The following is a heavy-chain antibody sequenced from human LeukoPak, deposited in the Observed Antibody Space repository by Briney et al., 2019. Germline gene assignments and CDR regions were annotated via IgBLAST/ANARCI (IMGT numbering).Heavy chain of an antibody. Sequence: KPSETLSLTCTVSGGSISSHYWSWIRQPAGKGLEWIGRIYTSGSTNYNPSLKSRVTMSVDTSKNQFSLKLSSVTAADTAVYYCARDAYSSGWDNSGDYYYYGMDVWGQGTTVTVSS. J-gene: IGHJ6*02. CDR3: ARDAYSSGWDNSGDYYYYGMDV. D-gene: IGHD6-19*01. CDR1: GGSISSHY. CDR2: IYTSGST. V-gene: IGHV4-4*07.